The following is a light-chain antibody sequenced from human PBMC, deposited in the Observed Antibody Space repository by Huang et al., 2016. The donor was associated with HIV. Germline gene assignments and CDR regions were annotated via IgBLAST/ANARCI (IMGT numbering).Light chain of an antibody. J-gene: IGKJ3*01. CDR1: QSISTY. CDR3: QQSYGTPRT. Sequence: DIQMTQSPSSLSAAVGERVSISCRASQSISTYLNWYQQKPGQAPKVLISAASTLQTGVPSRCAGSGSGTDFTLTISSLQPEDFATYYCQQSYGTPRTFGPGTKVDIK. V-gene: IGKV1-39*01. CDR2: AAS.